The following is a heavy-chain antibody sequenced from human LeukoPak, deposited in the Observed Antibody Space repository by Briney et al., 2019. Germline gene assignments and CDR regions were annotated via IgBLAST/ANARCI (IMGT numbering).Heavy chain of an antibody. CDR1: GFAVSSNY. V-gene: IGHV3-66*01. J-gene: IGHJ4*02. CDR2: IYSGGST. D-gene: IGHD5-18*01. CDR3: ARGGPAMADY. Sequence: HPGGSLRLSCAASGFAVSSNYMSWVRQAPGKGLEWVSVIYSGGSTYYADSVKGRFTISRDNSKHTLYLQMNRLRAEDTAVYYCARGGPAMADYWGQGTLVTVSS.